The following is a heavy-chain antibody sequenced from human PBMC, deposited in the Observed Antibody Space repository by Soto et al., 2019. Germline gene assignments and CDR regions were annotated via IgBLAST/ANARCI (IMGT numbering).Heavy chain of an antibody. V-gene: IGHV3-48*03. Sequence: VGSLRLSCAVSGFTFSSYEMSWVRQAPGKGLEWVSYIGTSGKTIYYADSVRGRFTISRDNAKNSLYLQMNSLRAEDTAVYFCARDPAIYSGKFDYGLDVWGRGTTVTVSS. D-gene: IGHD4-4*01. CDR2: IGTSGKTI. CDR3: ARDPAIYSGKFDYGLDV. CDR1: GFTFSSYE. J-gene: IGHJ6*02.